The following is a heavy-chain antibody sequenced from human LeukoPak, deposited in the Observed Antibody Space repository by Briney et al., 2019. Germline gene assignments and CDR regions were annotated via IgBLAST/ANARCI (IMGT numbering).Heavy chain of an antibody. Sequence: PSETLSLTCTVSGGSISSYYWSWIRQPPGKGLEWIGYIYYSGSTNYNPSLKSRVTISVDTSKNQFSLKLSSVTAADTAVYYCARLPGTTGIDAFDIWGQETMVTVSS. CDR2: IYYSGST. V-gene: IGHV4-59*08. CDR1: GGSISSYY. J-gene: IGHJ3*02. D-gene: IGHD1-1*01. CDR3: ARLPGTTGIDAFDI.